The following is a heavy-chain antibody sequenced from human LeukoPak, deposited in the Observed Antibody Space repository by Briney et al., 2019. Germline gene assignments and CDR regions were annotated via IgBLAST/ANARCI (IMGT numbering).Heavy chain of an antibody. J-gene: IGHJ4*02. V-gene: IGHV1-69*13. CDR2: ITAIFRTT. Sequence: ASVKVSCKTSGGTFNSYAISWVRQAPGQGLEWMGGITAIFRTTNYAQKFQGRVTITAGESMSTVYMELSSLRSEDTAVYYCARHSGYHSTMYLDYWGQGTLVTVSS. CDR1: GGTFNSYA. D-gene: IGHD3-22*01. CDR3: ARHSGYHSTMYLDY.